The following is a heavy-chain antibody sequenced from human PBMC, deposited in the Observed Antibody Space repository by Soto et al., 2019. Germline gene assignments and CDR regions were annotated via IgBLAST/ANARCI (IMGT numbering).Heavy chain of an antibody. J-gene: IGHJ4*02. V-gene: IGHV4-59*01. CDR3: ARGVVGATDDYFDY. CDR2: IYYSGST. Sequence: ETLSLTCTVSGGSISSYYWSWIRQPPGKGLEWIGYIYYSGSTNYNPSLKSRVTISVDTSKNQFSLKLSSVTAADTAVYYCARGVVGATDDYFDYWGQGTLVTVSS. D-gene: IGHD1-26*01. CDR1: GGSISSYY.